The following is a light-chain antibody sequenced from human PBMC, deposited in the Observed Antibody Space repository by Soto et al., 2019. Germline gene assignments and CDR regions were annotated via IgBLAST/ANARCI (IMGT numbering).Light chain of an antibody. CDR2: DVS. CDR3: SSYTSSSTLV. J-gene: IGLJ2*01. CDR1: SSDVGGYNY. V-gene: IGLV2-14*01. Sequence: QSALTQPDSVSGSPEQSITISCTGTSSDVGGYNYVSWYQQHPGKAPKLMIYDVSNRPSGGSNRFSGSKSGNTASLTISGLQAEDEADYYCSSYTSSSTLVFAGGTKVTVL.